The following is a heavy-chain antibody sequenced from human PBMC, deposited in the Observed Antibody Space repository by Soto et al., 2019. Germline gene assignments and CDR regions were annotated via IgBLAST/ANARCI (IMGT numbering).Heavy chain of an antibody. J-gene: IGHJ4*02. Sequence: VQLVESGGGLVQPGGSLRLSCAASGFTFSRYWMHWVRQAPGKGLVWVSSINSDGSSTSYADSVKGRFTISRNNAKNTLYLQMNSLRAEDTAVYYCAVAVAGPTAIGYWGQGTLVTVSS. V-gene: IGHV3-74*01. CDR3: AVAVAGPTAIGY. CDR2: INSDGSST. CDR1: GFTFSRYW. D-gene: IGHD6-19*01.